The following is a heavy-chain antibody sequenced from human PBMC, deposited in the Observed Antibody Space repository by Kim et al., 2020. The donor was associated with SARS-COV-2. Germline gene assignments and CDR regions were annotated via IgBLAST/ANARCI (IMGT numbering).Heavy chain of an antibody. V-gene: IGHV3-66*01. Sequence: SVKGRFTISRENSKKTVWLQMNSLKAEDTAVYYCARERSDSIKTLYYFDYWGQGTLVTVSS. CDR3: ARERSDSIKTLYYFDY. D-gene: IGHD3-22*01. J-gene: IGHJ4*02.